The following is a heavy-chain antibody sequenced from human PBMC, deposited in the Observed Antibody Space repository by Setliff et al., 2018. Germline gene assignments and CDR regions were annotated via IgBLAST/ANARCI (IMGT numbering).Heavy chain of an antibody. V-gene: IGHV1-2*04. CDR3: ASRANFRSGSIRPSDAFDT. CDR1: GYTFTDYF. D-gene: IGHD3-3*01. CDR2: INPNSGDT. Sequence: GASVKVSCKTSGYTFTDYFLHWVRRAPGQGLEWMGWINPNSGDTKYAQNFQGWVTMTRDTSISTAYMELSSLRSEDTAVYYCASRANFRSGSIRPSDAFDTWGRGTMVTVSS. J-gene: IGHJ3*02.